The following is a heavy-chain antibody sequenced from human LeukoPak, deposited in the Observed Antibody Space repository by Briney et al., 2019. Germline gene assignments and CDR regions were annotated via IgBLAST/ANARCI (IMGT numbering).Heavy chain of an antibody. V-gene: IGHV4-59*06. D-gene: IGHD1-26*01. J-gene: IGHJ4*02. CDR1: GGSISSYY. CDR2: IYYSGST. CDR3: ATGIVGATEGAFDS. Sequence: SETLSLTCTVSGGSISSYYWSWIRQPPGKGLEWIGYIYYSGSTYYNPSLKSRVTISVDTSKNQFSLKLSSVTAADTAVYYCATGIVGATEGAFDSWGQGTLVTVSS.